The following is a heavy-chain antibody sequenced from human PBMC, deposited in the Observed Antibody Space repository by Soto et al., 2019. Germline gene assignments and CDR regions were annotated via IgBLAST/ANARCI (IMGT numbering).Heavy chain of an antibody. CDR1: GFTLSSYG. D-gene: IGHD3-10*01. Sequence: QVQLVESGGGVVQPGRSLRLSCAASGFTLSSYGMHWVRQAPCKGLDWVAVIRYDGSNKYYADSVKGRFTISRDNSKNPLYLQMNSLRAEDTAVYYCARENTMVRGVIITPPSFDYWCQGNLVAVSA. J-gene: IGHJ4*02. V-gene: IGHV3-33*01. CDR2: IRYDGSNK. CDR3: ARENTMVRGVIITPPSFDY.